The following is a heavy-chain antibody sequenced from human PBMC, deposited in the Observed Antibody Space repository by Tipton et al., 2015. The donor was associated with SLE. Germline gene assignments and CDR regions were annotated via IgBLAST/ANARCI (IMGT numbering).Heavy chain of an antibody. D-gene: IGHD6-13*01. Sequence: LRLSCTVSGGSISSYYWSWIRQPPGKGLEWIGYIYYSGSTNYNPSLKSRVTISVDTSKNQFSLKLSSVTAADTAVYYCARFTAAAGILYWGQGTLVTVSS. J-gene: IGHJ4*02. CDR2: IYYSGST. V-gene: IGHV4-59*01. CDR3: ARFTAAAGILY. CDR1: GGSISSYY.